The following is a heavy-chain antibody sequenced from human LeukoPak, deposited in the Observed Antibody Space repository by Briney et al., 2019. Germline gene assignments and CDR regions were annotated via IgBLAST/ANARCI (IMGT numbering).Heavy chain of an antibody. CDR3: AREIVGAIDY. V-gene: IGHV3-11*06. D-gene: IGHD1-26*01. CDR2: ISSSSSYT. Sequence: GGSLRLSCAASGFTFSDYYMSWIRQAPGKGLEWVSYISSSSSYTNYADSVKGRITISRDNAKNSLYLQMNSLRAEDTAVYYCAREIVGAIDYWGQGTLVTVSS. CDR1: GFTFSDYY. J-gene: IGHJ4*02.